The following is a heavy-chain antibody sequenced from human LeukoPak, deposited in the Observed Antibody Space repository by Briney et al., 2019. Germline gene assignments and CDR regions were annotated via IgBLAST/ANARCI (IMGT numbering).Heavy chain of an antibody. CDR2: ISGSGSIT. D-gene: IGHD3-9*01. J-gene: IGHJ4*02. CDR3: AKDRFSVLTSTVDF. Sequence: GGSQRLSCAASGFTFSSYGMNWVRQAPGKWLEWVSVISGSGSITYYADSVKGRFTITRDNSKNTLHLQMNRLRAEDTALYYCAKDRFSVLTSTVDFWGQGTLVTVSS. CDR1: GFTFSSYG. V-gene: IGHV3-23*01.